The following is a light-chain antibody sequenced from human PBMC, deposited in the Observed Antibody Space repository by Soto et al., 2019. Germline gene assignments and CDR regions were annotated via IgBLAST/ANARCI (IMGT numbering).Light chain of an antibody. CDR2: GAS. CDR1: QTVLNNY. CDR3: QQYGTSPTT. J-gene: IGKJ1*01. Sequence: EIGLTQSPGTLSLSPGERATLSSSASQTVLNNYLTWYQQKPGQAPSRLIFGASFRATGIPDRCSGSGSGTYFTLTISRLEPEDSAVYYCQQYGTSPTTFGQGTKVDIK. V-gene: IGKV3-20*01.